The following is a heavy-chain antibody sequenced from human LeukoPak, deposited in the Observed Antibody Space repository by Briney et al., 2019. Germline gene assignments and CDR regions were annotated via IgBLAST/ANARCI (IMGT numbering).Heavy chain of an antibody. Sequence: GGSLRLSCAASGFSFTSFAMSWVRQAPGKGLEWVSSISATGGSAFYADSVKGRFTISRGSSKNTLYLQMNSLTAEDTALYYCAKATDGYNPFDYWGQGTLVTVSS. D-gene: IGHD5-24*01. J-gene: IGHJ4*02. CDR1: GFSFTSFA. CDR3: AKATDGYNPFDY. V-gene: IGHV3-23*01. CDR2: ISATGGSA.